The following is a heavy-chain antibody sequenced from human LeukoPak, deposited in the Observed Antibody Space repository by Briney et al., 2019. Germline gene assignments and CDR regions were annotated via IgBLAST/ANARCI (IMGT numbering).Heavy chain of an antibody. J-gene: IGHJ6*03. Sequence: SETLSLTCTVSGGSISSYYWSWIRQPPGKGLEWIGYIYYSGSTNYNPSLKSRVTIPVDTSKNQFSLKLSSVTAADTAVYYCARGESGYDSFYYYYYYMDVWGKGTTVTVSS. CDR3: ARGESGYDSFYYYYYYMDV. V-gene: IGHV4-59*01. CDR2: IYYSGST. CDR1: GGSISSYY. D-gene: IGHD5-12*01.